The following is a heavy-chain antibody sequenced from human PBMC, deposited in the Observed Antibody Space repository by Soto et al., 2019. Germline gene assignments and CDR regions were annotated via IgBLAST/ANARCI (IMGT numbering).Heavy chain of an antibody. J-gene: IGHJ4*02. D-gene: IGHD3-10*01. CDR1: GYTFSNYG. CDR2: ISVYNYNT. Sequence: QVQLVQSGAEVKKPGASVKVSCKTSGYTFSNYGIAWVRQAPGQGLEWMGWISVYNYNTNYAQKLSGRVTMTRDISTSTAYMELRSLISDDPAVYYFARGGGYYGSGTYPFDYWGQGTLVTVSS. CDR3: ARGGGYYGSGTYPFDY. V-gene: IGHV1-18*01.